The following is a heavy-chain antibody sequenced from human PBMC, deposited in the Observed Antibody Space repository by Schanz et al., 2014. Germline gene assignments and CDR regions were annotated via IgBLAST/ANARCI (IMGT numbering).Heavy chain of an antibody. J-gene: IGHJ2*01. D-gene: IGHD6-6*01. CDR3: ARAGQDFEYSSLSPIWYFDL. V-gene: IGHV1-2*02. CDR1: GYTFTGYY. Sequence: QVQLVQSGAEVKKPGASVKVSCKASGYTFTGYYMHWVRQAPEQGLEWMGWINPNSGGTNYAQKFQGRVTMTRDTSISTAYMELSRLRSDDKAVYYCARAGQDFEYSSLSPIWYFDLWGRGTLVTVSS. CDR2: INPNSGGT.